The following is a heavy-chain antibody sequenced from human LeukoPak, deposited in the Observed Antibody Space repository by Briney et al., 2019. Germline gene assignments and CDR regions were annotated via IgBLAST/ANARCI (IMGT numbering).Heavy chain of an antibody. CDR2: FIPVFATP. V-gene: IGHV1-69*13. D-gene: IGHD3-10*01. Sequence: SVKVSCKASGGTLNNYAISWVRQAPGQGLEYVGGFIPVFATPTYAQNFRGRVTITADESTSTAYTELSSLRSEDTAVYYCARPRNNYYGSGSYSGSNWFDPWGQGTLVTVSS. J-gene: IGHJ5*02. CDR1: GGTLNNYA. CDR3: ARPRNNYYGSGSYSGSNWFDP.